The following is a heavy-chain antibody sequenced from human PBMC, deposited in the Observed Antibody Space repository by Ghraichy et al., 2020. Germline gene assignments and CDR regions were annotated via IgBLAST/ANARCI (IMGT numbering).Heavy chain of an antibody. CDR2: IYHSGST. CDR3: ARVLSAGTTRGFDY. D-gene: IGHD1-7*01. J-gene: IGHJ4*02. V-gene: IGHV4-38-2*01. CDR1: GYSISSGYY. Sequence: SETLSLTCAVSGYSISSGYYWGWIRQPPGKGLEWIGSIYHSGSTYCNPSLKSRVTISVDTSKNQFSLKLSSVTAADTAVYYCARVLSAGTTRGFDYWGQGTLVTVSS.